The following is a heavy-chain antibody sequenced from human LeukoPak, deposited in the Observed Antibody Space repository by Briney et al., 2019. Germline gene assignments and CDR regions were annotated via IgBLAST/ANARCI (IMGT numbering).Heavy chain of an antibody. CDR1: GFTFSSYE. D-gene: IGHD3-3*01. CDR2: ISSSGSTI. CDR3: AALHYDFWSGYEPY. J-gene: IGHJ4*02. V-gene: IGHV3-48*03. Sequence: GGSLRLSCAASGFTFSSYEMNWVRQAPGKGLEGVSYISSSGSTIYYADSVKGRFTISRDNAKNSLYLQMNSLRAEDTAVYYCAALHYDFWSGYEPYWGQGTLVTVSS.